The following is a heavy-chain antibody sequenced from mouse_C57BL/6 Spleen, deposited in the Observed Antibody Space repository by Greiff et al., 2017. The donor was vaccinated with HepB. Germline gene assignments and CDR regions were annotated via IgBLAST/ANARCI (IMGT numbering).Heavy chain of an antibody. V-gene: IGHV5-12*01. CDR3: ARHGVRYFDV. Sequence: EVHLVESGGGLVQPGGSLKLSCAASGFTFSDYYMYWVRQTPEKRLEWVAYISNGGGSTYYPDTVKGRFTISRDNAKNTLYLQMSRLKSEDTAMYYCARHGVRYFDVWGTGTTVTVSS. CDR1: GFTFSDYY. CDR2: ISNGGGST. D-gene: IGHD2-14*01. J-gene: IGHJ1*03.